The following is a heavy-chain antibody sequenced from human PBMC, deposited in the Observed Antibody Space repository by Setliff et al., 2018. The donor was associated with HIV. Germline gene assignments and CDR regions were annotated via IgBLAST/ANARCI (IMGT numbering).Heavy chain of an antibody. J-gene: IGHJ5*02. CDR2: IYYSGST. D-gene: IGHD6-19*01. CDR1: GGSISSYY. V-gene: IGHV4-59*01. CDR3: ARASKTEIAVAGTWFDP. Sequence: SSETLSLTCTVSGGSISSYYWSWIRQPPGKGLEWIGYIYYSGSTNYNPSLKSRVTISVDTSKNQFSLKLSSVTAADTAVYYCARASKTEIAVAGTWFDPWGQGTLVTVS.